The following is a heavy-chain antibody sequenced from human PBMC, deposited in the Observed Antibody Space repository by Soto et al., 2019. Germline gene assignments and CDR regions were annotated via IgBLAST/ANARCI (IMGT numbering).Heavy chain of an antibody. J-gene: IGHJ6*03. Sequence: QVQLVQSGAEVKKPGASVKVSCKASGYTFTSYAMHWVRQAPGQRLEWMGWFNAGNGNTKYSQKFQGRVTITRDTSASTAYMELSSLRSEDTAVYYCASDGLNSDFGELLSYYYYYMDVWGKGTTVTVSS. D-gene: IGHD3-10*01. CDR3: ASDGLNSDFGELLSYYYYYMDV. V-gene: IGHV1-3*01. CDR2: FNAGNGNT. CDR1: GYTFTSYA.